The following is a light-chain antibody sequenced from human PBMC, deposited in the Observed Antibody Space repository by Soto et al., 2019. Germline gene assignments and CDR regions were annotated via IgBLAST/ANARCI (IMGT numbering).Light chain of an antibody. CDR3: QQYGSSLMYT. CDR2: GAS. V-gene: IGKV3-20*01. Sequence: EIVLTQSPGTLSLSPGERGTISCRASQSVSSSYLAWYQQKPGQAPRLLIYGASSRATGIPDRFSGSGSGTDFPLTISRLVPQDFAVYYCQQYGSSLMYTFGQGTKLEIK. J-gene: IGKJ2*01. CDR1: QSVSSSY.